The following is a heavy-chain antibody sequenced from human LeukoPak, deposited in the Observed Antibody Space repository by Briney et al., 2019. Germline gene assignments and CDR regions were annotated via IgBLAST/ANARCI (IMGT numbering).Heavy chain of an antibody. V-gene: IGHV1-18*01. J-gene: IGHJ4*02. Sequence: GASVKVSCKASGYSFPSYGVSWVRQAPGRGLEWMGWISGYNGNTNYEQKYQGRVTLTTDTSTSTAYMELRYLRSDDTAVYYCASGREGYNPSDFWGQGTLVTVSS. CDR2: ISGYNGNT. CDR3: ASGREGYNPSDF. D-gene: IGHD5-24*01. CDR1: GYSFPSYG.